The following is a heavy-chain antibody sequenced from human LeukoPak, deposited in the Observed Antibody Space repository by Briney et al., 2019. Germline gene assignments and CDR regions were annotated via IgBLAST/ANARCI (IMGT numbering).Heavy chain of an antibody. CDR2: MTPDSGDT. V-gene: IGHV1-8*01. CDR3: TRAWIS. D-gene: IGHD1-1*01. J-gene: IGHJ5*02. Sequence: PSVTVSCTASGYTFTSDDINWVRHAPGQGLEWMGWMTPDSGDTVYAQTFQGRLTLTRNTSTSTAYMDLSSLTSGERAVYYCTRAWISWGQGTMVTVSS. CDR1: GYTFTSDD.